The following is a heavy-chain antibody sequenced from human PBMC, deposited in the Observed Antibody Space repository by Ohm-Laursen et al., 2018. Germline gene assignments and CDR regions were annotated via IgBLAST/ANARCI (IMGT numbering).Heavy chain of an antibody. J-gene: IGHJ4*02. D-gene: IGHD6-13*01. CDR3: AKDADSDNWYRGYFDY. Sequence: SLRLSRAASGFTFSNYALTWVRQAPGKGLEWVSAISVGGHGTYYADSVKGRFTISRDNSKNTLYLQMNSLRAEDTALYYCAKDADSDNWYRGYFDYWGQGTLVTVSS. CDR2: ISVGGHGT. V-gene: IGHV3-23*01. CDR1: GFTFSNYA.